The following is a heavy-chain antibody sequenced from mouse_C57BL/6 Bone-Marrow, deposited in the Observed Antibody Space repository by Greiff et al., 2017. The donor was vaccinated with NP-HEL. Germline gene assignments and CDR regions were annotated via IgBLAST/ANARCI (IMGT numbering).Heavy chain of an antibody. CDR3: ARSRDGYPWYFDV. CDR1: GYTFTSYW. D-gene: IGHD2-3*01. V-gene: IGHV1-50*01. J-gene: IGHJ1*03. Sequence: QVQLQQPGAELVKPGASVKLSCKAAGYTFTSYWMQWIGEIDPSDSYTNYNQKFKGKATLTVDTSSSTAYMQLSSLTSEDSAVYYCARSRDGYPWYFDVWGTGTTVTVSS. CDR2: IDPSDSYT.